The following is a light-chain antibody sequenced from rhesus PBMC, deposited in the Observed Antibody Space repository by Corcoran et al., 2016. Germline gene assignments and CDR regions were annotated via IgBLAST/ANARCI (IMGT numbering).Light chain of an antibody. Sequence: DIQMTQSPSSLSESIGDTVTITCQASRDISGWLAWFQQRPGKAPNLLIYKASNLESGVPSRFSGGGSGTDFTLTINNLQPEDFSTYFCLQYSGDSWTFGQGTKVEVK. CDR2: KAS. V-gene: IGKV1-22*01. J-gene: IGKJ1*01. CDR3: LQYSGDSWT. CDR1: RDISGW.